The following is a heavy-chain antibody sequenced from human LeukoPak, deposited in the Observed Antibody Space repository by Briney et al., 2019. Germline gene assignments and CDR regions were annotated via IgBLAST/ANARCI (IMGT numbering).Heavy chain of an antibody. CDR3: AKESRGSSPEF. Sequence: PGRSLRLSCAASGFTFSSYGMHWVRQAPGKGLEWVSAITGSGDDAYYADSVHGRFTMSRDNSKSTLYLQMSSLRVEDTAVYYCAKESRGSSPEFWGQGTLVTVSS. CDR2: ITGSGDDA. CDR1: GFTFSSYG. V-gene: IGHV3-23*01. D-gene: IGHD1-26*01. J-gene: IGHJ1*01.